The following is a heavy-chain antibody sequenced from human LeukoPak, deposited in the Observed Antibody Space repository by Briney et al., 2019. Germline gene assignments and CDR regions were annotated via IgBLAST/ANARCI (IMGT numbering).Heavy chain of an antibody. D-gene: IGHD5-24*01. CDR3: TSCRHCYNCEHGLNI. J-gene: IGHJ3*02. CDR2: IRSKVHGGTT. CDR1: RFTFGNYL. Sequence: GGSLRLSCTTSRFTFGNYLVNWVRQAPGKGLEWVGFIRSKVHGGTTEFAASVKGRFTMSRDDLKSIAQLQMNNLKTEDTAVYYCTSCRHCYNCEHGLNIWGQGTLVTVSS. V-gene: IGHV3-49*02.